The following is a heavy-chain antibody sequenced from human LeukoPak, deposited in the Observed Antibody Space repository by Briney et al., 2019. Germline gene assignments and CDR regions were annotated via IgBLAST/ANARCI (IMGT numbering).Heavy chain of an antibody. V-gene: IGHV1-18*01. CDR1: GYTFTSYG. CDR2: ISAYNGNT. J-gene: IGHJ5*02. CDR3: ARAFRGYDSSGYYSRFDP. D-gene: IGHD3-22*01. Sequence: ASVKVSCKASGYTFTSYGISWVRLAPGQGLEWMGWISAYNGNTNYAQKLQGRVTMTTDTSTSTAYMELRSLRSDDTAVYYCARAFRGYDSSGYYSRFDPWGQGTLVTVSS.